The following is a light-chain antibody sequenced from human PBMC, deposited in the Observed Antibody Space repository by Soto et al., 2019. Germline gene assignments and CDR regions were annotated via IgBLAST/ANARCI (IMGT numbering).Light chain of an antibody. Sequence: QSVLTQPPSASGSPGQSVTISCTGTSSDVGGYNYVSWYQQHPGKAPKLMIYEVSKRPSGVPDRFSGSTSGNTAPLTVSRLQAEDEADYYCSSYAGSILYVFGTGTKLTVL. CDR1: SSDVGGYNY. CDR2: EVS. V-gene: IGLV2-8*01. CDR3: SSYAGSILYV. J-gene: IGLJ1*01.